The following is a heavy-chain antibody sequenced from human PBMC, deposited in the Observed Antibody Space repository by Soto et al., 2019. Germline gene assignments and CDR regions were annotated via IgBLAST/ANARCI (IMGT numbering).Heavy chain of an antibody. J-gene: IGHJ4*02. CDR2: IYWDDDK. CDR1: GFLLSTSGVG. V-gene: IGHV2-5*02. Sequence: QITLKESGPTLVKPTQTLTLTCTFSGFLLSTSGVGVGWIRQPPGKALEWLALIYWDDDKRYSPSLKSRLTITKDTSKNQVVLTMTNMDPVDTATYYCAHRRRLRFLEWFDYWGQGTLVTVSS. D-gene: IGHD3-3*01. CDR3: AHRRRLRFLEWFDY.